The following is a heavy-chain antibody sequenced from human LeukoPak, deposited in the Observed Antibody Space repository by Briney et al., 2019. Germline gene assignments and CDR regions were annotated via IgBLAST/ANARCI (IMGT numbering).Heavy chain of an antibody. CDR2: ICGSGGRT. CDR3: VKGYCNSSTCYSRLDP. D-gene: IGHD2/OR15-2a*01. J-gene: IGHJ5*02. V-gene: IGHV3-23*01. CDR1: GFPYSSFA. Sequence: PGGSLRLSCAASGFPYSSFAMLCPPDAPVKALEWVSGICGSGGRTQHAHSEKRRFTISRDHSKNTLYPQIKTRRAHDRAVFYCVKGYCNSSTCYSRLDPCGERAMVTDSS.